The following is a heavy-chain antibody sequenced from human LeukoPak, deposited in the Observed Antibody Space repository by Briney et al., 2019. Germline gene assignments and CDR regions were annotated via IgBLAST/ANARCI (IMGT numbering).Heavy chain of an antibody. CDR2: ISGSGGST. CDR3: AKDLSSSWYGWFDP. D-gene: IGHD6-13*01. J-gene: IGHJ5*02. CDR1: GFTFSSYA. Sequence: QPGGSLRLPCAASGFTFSSYAMSWVRQAPGKGLEWVSAISGSGGSTYYADSVKGRFTISRDNSKNTLYLQMNSLRAVDTAVYYCAKDLSSSWYGWFDPWGQGTLVTASS. V-gene: IGHV3-23*01.